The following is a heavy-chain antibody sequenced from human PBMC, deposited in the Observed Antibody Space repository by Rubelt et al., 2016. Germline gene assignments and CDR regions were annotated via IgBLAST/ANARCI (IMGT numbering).Heavy chain of an antibody. CDR2: IGDSGGSA. V-gene: IGHV3-23*01. Sequence: GFTFSSYAMSWVRQAPGKGLEWVSGIGDSGGSAYYADSVKGRFAISRDNSKNTLYLEMNSLRAEDTAVYYCAKGQVWFDPWGQGTLVTVSS. J-gene: IGHJ5*02. CDR3: AKGQVWFDP. CDR1: GFTFSSYA.